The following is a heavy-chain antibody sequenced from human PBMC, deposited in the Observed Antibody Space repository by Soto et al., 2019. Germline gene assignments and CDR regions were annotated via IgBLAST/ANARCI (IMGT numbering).Heavy chain of an antibody. V-gene: IGHV3-74*01. Sequence: EVQLVQSGGGLVQPGGSLRLSCAASGFPFSTYWMHWVRQAPGKGLVWVSRISSDGSSTNYADFVTGRFTISRDNAKNTLYLQMNSLRAEDTAVYYCARHMTGTTGIFDYWGPGTPVTVSS. CDR2: ISSDGSST. CDR3: ARHMTGTTGIFDY. J-gene: IGHJ4*02. D-gene: IGHD1-20*01. CDR1: GFPFSTYW.